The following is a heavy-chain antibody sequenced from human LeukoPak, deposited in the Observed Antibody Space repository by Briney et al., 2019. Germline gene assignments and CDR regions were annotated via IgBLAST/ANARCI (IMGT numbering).Heavy chain of an antibody. V-gene: IGHV1-69*13. CDR3: ARGPYYDSWSGPTRYVFPLDY. J-gene: IGHJ4*02. CDR1: GGTFSSYA. Sequence: SVKVSCKASGGTFSSYAISWVRQAPGQGLEWMGGIIPIFGTANYAQKFQGRVTITADESTSTAYMELSSLRSEDTAVYYCARGPYYDSWSGPTRYVFPLDYWGQGTLVTVSS. CDR2: IIPIFGTA. D-gene: IGHD3-3*01.